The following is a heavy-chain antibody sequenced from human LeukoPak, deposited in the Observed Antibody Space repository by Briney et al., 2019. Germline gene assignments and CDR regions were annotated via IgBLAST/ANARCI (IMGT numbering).Heavy chain of an antibody. Sequence: GGSLRLSCAASGFTFNTFNMNWVREAPGKGLEWVSSITSGGDYIYYADSVKGRFTTSRDNAKNSLSLQLNSLRVEDTAVYYCARGHYDVLAASYKWTPDYWGQGTLVTVSS. CDR3: ARGHYDVLAASYKWTPDY. V-gene: IGHV3-21*01. D-gene: IGHD3-9*01. CDR1: GFTFNTFN. CDR2: ITSGGDYI. J-gene: IGHJ4*02.